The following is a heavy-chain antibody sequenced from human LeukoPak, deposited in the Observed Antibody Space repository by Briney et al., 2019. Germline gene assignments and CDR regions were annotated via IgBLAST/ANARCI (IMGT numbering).Heavy chain of an antibody. CDR3: AAFAGFIPA. J-gene: IGHJ4*02. V-gene: IGHV4-59*05. CDR1: GDSITSHY. D-gene: IGHD3-10*01. Sequence: PSETLSLTCTVSGDSITSHYWGWIRRPPGKKPEWIASIHYTGSTYSNPSFESRVAISVDTSNNQFSLKLSSVIAADTAIYYCAAFAGFIPAWGQGALVTVSS. CDR2: IHYTGST.